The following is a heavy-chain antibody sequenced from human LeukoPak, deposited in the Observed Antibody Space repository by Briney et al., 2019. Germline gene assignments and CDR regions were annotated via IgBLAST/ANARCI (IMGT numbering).Heavy chain of an antibody. V-gene: IGHV1-2*02. CDR3: ARPMHDYGGDNWFDP. CDR2: INPNSGGT. J-gene: IGHJ5*02. CDR1: GYTFTGYY. D-gene: IGHD4-23*01. Sequence: ASVKVSCKASGYTFTGYYMHWVRQAPGQGLEWMGWINPNSGGTNYAQKFQGRVTMTRDTSISTAYMELSRLRSDDTAVYYCARPMHDYGGDNWFDPWGQGTLVTVSS.